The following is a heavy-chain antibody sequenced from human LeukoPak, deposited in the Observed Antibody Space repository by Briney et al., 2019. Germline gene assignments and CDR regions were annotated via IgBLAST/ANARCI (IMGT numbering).Heavy chain of an antibody. D-gene: IGHD3-3*01. CDR1: GFSFSSYE. CDR3: ARVTPNYDFWSGYSPTGGFDY. Sequence: GGSLRLSCAASGFSFSSYEMNWVRQAPGKGLEWVSYIGSSGSTVYYADSVKGRFTTSRDNAKNSLYLQMNSLRAEDTAVYYCARVTPNYDFWSGYSPTGGFDYWGQGTLVTVSS. CDR2: IGSSGSTV. J-gene: IGHJ4*02. V-gene: IGHV3-48*03.